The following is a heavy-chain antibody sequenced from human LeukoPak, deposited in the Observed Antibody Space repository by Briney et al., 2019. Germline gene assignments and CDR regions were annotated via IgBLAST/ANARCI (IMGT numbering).Heavy chain of an antibody. CDR1: GYTFSSYY. J-gene: IGHJ6*03. D-gene: IGHD6-13*01. CDR3: ARLAAAEKYYYYMDV. CDR2: INPSGGST. Sequence: ASVKVSCKASGYTFSSYYMHWVRQAPGQGLEWMGIINPSGGSTSYAQKFQGRVTMTRDTSTSTVYMELSSLRSEDTAVYYCARLAAAEKYYYYMDVWGKGTTVTVSS. V-gene: IGHV1-46*01.